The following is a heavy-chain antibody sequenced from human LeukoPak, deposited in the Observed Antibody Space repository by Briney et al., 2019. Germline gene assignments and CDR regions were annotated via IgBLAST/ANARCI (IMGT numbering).Heavy chain of an antibody. CDR1: GGSFSGYY. CDR3: ARGDITIFRYYFDY. Sequence: SETLPLTCAVYGGSFSGYYWSWIRQPPGKGLELIGEINHSGSTNYNPSLKSRVTISVDTSKNQFSLKLSSVTAADTAVYYCARGDITIFRYYFDYWGQGTLVTVSS. J-gene: IGHJ4*02. V-gene: IGHV4-34*01. CDR2: INHSGST. D-gene: IGHD3-9*01.